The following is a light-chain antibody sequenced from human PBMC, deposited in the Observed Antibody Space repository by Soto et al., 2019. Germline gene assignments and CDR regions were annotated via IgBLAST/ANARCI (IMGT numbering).Light chain of an antibody. Sequence: QSALTQPASVSGSPRQSITISCTGASSDVGSYTYASWYQQHPGKAPKLMIYEVNNRPSGVSNRFSGSKSGNTASLTISGLQAEDEADYYCSSYTSSSTLYVFGTGTRSPS. CDR1: SSDVGSYTY. CDR3: SSYTSSSTLYV. CDR2: EVN. V-gene: IGLV2-14*01. J-gene: IGLJ1*01.